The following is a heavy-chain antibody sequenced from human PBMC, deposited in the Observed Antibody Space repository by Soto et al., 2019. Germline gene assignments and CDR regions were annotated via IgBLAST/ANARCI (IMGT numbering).Heavy chain of an antibody. Sequence: QVQLVQSGAEVKKPGSSVKVSCKASGGTFSSYAISWVRQAPGQGLEWMGGIIPIFGTANYAQKFQGRVTITADEANSNDDLVRSSRRFWDTAVYYCASHPGGRGYSCGMDVWGQGTTVSVSS. CDR3: ASHPGGRGYSCGMDV. V-gene: IGHV1-69*12. CDR1: GGTFSSYA. CDR2: IIPIFGTA. J-gene: IGHJ6*02. D-gene: IGHD2-15*01.